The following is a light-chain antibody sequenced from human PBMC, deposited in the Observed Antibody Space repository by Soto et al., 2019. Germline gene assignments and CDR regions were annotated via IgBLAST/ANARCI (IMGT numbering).Light chain of an antibody. V-gene: IGLV1-47*02. CDR3: AAWDDSLSVLYV. CDR1: SSNIGSNY. J-gene: IGLJ1*01. CDR2: SNN. Sequence: QSVLTQPPSASGTPGQRVTISCAGSSSNIGSNYVYWYQQLPGTAPKLLIYSNNQRPSGVPDRFSGSKSGTSASLAISVLRSEDEDDYYCAAWDDSLSVLYVFGNGTKLTVL.